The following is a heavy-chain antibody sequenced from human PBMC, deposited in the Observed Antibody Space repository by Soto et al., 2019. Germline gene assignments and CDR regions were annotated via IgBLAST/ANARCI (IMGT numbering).Heavy chain of an antibody. D-gene: IGHD1-1*01. V-gene: IGHV1-69*01. Sequence: QVQLVQSGAEVKKPGSSVRVSCKASGGTFSSYPIGWVRQAPGQGLEWMGVIIPIFGTTNYAQRFQGRVTISADEYTSTAYMELSSLRSEDTAVYFCARPRTTATTKGYDYWGQGTLVTVSS. CDR1: GGTFSSYP. J-gene: IGHJ4*02. CDR3: ARPRTTATTKGYDY. CDR2: IIPIFGTT.